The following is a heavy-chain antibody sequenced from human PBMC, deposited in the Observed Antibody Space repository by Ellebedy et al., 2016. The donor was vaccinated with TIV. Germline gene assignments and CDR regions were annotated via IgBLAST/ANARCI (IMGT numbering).Heavy chain of an antibody. V-gene: IGHV3-7*04. J-gene: IGHJ4*02. CDR2: INPDGSGA. CDR3: AKEEWYRFDY. CDR1: GFSFSRHY. Sequence: GESLKISCVASGFSFSRHYMTWVRQAPGKGLEWLAKINPDGSGADYVDAVRGRFTLSRDNSKSSLYFQMNRLRDEDTAVYYCAKEEWYRFDYWGQGTVVTVSS. D-gene: IGHD3-3*01.